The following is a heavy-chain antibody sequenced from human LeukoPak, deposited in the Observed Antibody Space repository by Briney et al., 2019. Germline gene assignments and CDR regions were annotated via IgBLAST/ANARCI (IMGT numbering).Heavy chain of an antibody. V-gene: IGHV3-74*01. Sequence: GGSLRLSCAASGFTFSNYWMHWVRQAPGKGLVWVSRINSDGINTSYADSVKGRFTISRGNAKNTLNLQMNSLRAEDTAVYYCARDLGQYYDTSDNWFDPWGQGTMVTVSS. CDR2: INSDGINT. J-gene: IGHJ5*01. D-gene: IGHD3-22*01. CDR1: GFTFSNYW. CDR3: ARDLGQYYDTSDNWFDP.